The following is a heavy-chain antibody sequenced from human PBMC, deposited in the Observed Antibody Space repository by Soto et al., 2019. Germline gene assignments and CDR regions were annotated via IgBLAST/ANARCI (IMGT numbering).Heavy chain of an antibody. CDR3: ARDPTYSSSWYIDY. CDR1: GFTFSDYY. CDR2: ISSSGSTI. D-gene: IGHD6-13*01. J-gene: IGHJ4*02. Sequence: AGSLRLSCAASGFTFSDYYMSWIRQAPGKGLEWVSYISSSGSTIYYADSVKGRFTISRDNAKNSLYLQMNSLRAEDTAVYYCARDPTYSSSWYIDYWGQGTLVTVSS. V-gene: IGHV3-11*01.